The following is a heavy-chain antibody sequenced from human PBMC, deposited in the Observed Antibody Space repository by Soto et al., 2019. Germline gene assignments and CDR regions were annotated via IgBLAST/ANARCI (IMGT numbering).Heavy chain of an antibody. CDR3: ARGSVDTVDSSGFYED. CDR2: INHSGGT. CDR1: GGSFSAYY. J-gene: IGHJ4*02. D-gene: IGHD3-22*01. V-gene: IGHV4-34*01. Sequence: SETLSLTCAVYGGSFSAYYWSWIRQPPGKGLEWIGEINHSGGTSYNPSLKSRVTISVDTSKSQFSLKLTSVTAADRAVYYWARGSVDTVDSSGFYEDWGQGTPVTVSS.